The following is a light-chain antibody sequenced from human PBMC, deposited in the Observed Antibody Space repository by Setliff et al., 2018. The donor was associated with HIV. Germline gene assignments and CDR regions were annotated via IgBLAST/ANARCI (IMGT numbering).Light chain of an antibody. CDR3: QVWDSSSDHHV. J-gene: IGLJ1*01. Sequence: SYELTQPPSVSVAPGKTATITCGGNNIGSKSVHWYQQKPGQAPVLVVYDDNDRPSGIPERFSGSNSGNTATLTISRVEAGDEADYYCQVWDSSSDHHVFGTGTKVNVL. CDR1: NIGSKS. CDR2: DDN. V-gene: IGLV3-21*03.